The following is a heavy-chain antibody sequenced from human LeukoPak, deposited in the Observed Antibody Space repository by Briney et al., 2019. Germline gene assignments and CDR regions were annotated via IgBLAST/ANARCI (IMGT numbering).Heavy chain of an antibody. J-gene: IGHJ6*04. D-gene: IGHD2-15*01. Sequence: SQTLFLTCTVSGGSISSGGYYWSWIRQHPGKGLEWIGYIYYSGSTYYNPSLKSRVTISVDTSKNQFSLKLSSVTAADTAVYYCARDQVVVAAPNYYYYGMDVWGKGTTATVSS. V-gene: IGHV4-31*03. CDR3: ARDQVVVAAPNYYYYGMDV. CDR2: IYYSGST. CDR1: GGSISSGGYY.